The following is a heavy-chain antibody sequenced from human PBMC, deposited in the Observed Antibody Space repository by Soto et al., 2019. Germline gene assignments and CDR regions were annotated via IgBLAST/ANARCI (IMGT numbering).Heavy chain of an antibody. CDR1: GGTFSSYA. CDR3: ARSRRYYDSSGYTYYFDY. CDR2: IIPIFGTA. D-gene: IGHD3-22*01. Sequence: SVKVSCKASGGTFSSYAISWVRQAPGQGLEWMGGIIPIFGTANYAQKFQGRVTITGDKSTSTAYMELSSLRSEDTAVYYCARSRRYYDSSGYTYYFDYWGQGTLVTVSS. V-gene: IGHV1-69*06. J-gene: IGHJ4*02.